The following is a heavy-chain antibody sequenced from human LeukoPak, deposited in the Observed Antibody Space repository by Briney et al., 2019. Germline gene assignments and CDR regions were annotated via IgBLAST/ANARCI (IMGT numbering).Heavy chain of an antibody. D-gene: IGHD3-22*01. CDR2: IYTSGST. CDR3: ARGGRITMIVVVSQEFDP. Sequence: SETLSLTCTVSGGSISSYYWSWIRQPAGKGLEWIGRIYTSGSTNYNPSLKSRVTISVDTSKNQFSLKLSSVTAADTAVYYCARGGRITMIVVVSQEFDPWGQGTLATVSS. V-gene: IGHV4-4*07. J-gene: IGHJ5*02. CDR1: GGSISSYY.